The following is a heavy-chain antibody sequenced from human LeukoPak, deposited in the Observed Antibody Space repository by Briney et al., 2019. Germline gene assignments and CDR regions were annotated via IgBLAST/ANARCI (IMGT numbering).Heavy chain of an antibody. Sequence: GGSLRLSCAASGFTFSDYYMSWIRQAPGKGLEWVANIKQDGSETYYVDSVKGRFTISRDNAKNSLYLQMNTLRAEDTAVYYCARSHIVVVTADAFDIWGQGTMVTVSS. CDR2: IKQDGSET. J-gene: IGHJ3*02. V-gene: IGHV3-7*01. D-gene: IGHD2-21*02. CDR3: ARSHIVVVTADAFDI. CDR1: GFTFSDYY.